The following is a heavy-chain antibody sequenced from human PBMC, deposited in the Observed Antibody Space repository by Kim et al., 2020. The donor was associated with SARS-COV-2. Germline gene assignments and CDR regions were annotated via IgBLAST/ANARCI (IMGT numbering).Heavy chain of an antibody. J-gene: IGHJ4*02. D-gene: IGHD6-6*01. CDR3: AKRRIAARKGSY. Sequence: YYADSVKGRFPISRDNSKNTLYLQMNSLRAEDTAVYYCAKRRIAARKGSYWGQGTLVTVSS. V-gene: IGHV3-23*01.